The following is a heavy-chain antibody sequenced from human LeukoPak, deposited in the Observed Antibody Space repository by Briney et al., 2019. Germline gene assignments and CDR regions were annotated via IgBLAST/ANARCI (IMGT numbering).Heavy chain of an antibody. CDR3: ARGRIAAAGPIDY. J-gene: IGHJ4*02. Sequence: GGSLRLSCAASGFTFSDYYMSWICQAPGQGLEWISYISSSSSYTNYADSVKGRFTMSRDNAKNSLYLQMNSLRVEDTAVYYCARGRIAAAGPIDYWGQGTLVTVSS. V-gene: IGHV3-11*05. D-gene: IGHD6-13*01. CDR1: GFTFSDYY. CDR2: ISSSSSYT.